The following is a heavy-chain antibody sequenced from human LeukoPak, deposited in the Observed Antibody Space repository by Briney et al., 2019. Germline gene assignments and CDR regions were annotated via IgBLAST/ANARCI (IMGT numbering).Heavy chain of an antibody. Sequence: GGSLRLSCAASGFTFSSYEMNWVRQAPGKGLEWVSYISSSGSTIYYADSVKGRFTISTDKSKNTLYLQINSLRAEDTAVYYCATDSVWRQFEYWGQGTLVTVSS. CDR3: ATDSVWRQFEY. D-gene: IGHD2-21*01. CDR1: GFTFSSYE. J-gene: IGHJ4*02. V-gene: IGHV3-48*03. CDR2: ISSSGSTI.